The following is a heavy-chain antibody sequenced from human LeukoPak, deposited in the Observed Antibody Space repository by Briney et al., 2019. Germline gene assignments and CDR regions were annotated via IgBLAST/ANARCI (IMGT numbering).Heavy chain of an antibody. CDR1: GFTFSGYT. D-gene: IGHD5-24*01. CDR2: ISSDENNK. CDR3: AKEGRWLQLGGAFDI. V-gene: IGHV3-30*04. Sequence: PGGSLRLSCAASGFTFSGYTMHWVRQAPGKGLEWVSVISSDENNKYYADSVKGRFTISRDNSKNTLYLQMSSLRPEDTGVYYCAKEGRWLQLGGAFDIWGQGTMVTVSS. J-gene: IGHJ3*02.